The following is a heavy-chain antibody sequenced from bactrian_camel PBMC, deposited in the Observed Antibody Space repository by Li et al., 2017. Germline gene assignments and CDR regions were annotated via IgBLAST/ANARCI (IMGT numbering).Heavy chain of an antibody. CDR1: GFPFSDYA. Sequence: VQLVESGGGLVQPGESLRLSCAASGFPFSDYAMSWVRQAPGKGLEWLSAINSIGLSTYYADSLKGRFTISRDNDKNTLYLAMDWLTTEDTAMYFCVEGGRGLGPRGHGTQVTVS. CDR2: INSIGLST. D-gene: IGHD5*01. J-gene: IGHJ4*01. V-gene: IGHV3S40*01. CDR3: VEGGRGLGP.